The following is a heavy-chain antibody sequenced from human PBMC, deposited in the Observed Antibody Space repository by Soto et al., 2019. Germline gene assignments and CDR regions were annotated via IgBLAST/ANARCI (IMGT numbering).Heavy chain of an antibody. CDR1: GGTFSNYG. J-gene: IGHJ6*02. D-gene: IGHD3-3*01. V-gene: IGHV1-69*06. Sequence: SGKVSCKASGGTFSNYGISWVRQAPGQGLEWMGGTTPMFGTTNYAQKFQGRVTITADKSTRTVYMELTSLKFEDTAVYFCARGAITVFGVVVGSMDVWGQGTTVTVS. CDR3: ARGAITVFGVVVGSMDV. CDR2: TTPMFGTT.